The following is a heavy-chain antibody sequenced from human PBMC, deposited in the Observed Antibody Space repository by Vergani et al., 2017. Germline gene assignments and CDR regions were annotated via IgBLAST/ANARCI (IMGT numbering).Heavy chain of an antibody. V-gene: IGHV1-69*02. CDR1: GGTFSSYT. CDR3: ARVFGDYVYYYYYYGMDV. J-gene: IGHJ6*02. Sequence: QVQLVQSGAEVKKPGSSVKVSCKASGGTFSSYTISWVRQAPGQGLEWMGRIIPILGIANYAQKFQGRVTITADKSTSTAYMELSSLRSEDTAVYYCARVFGDYVYYYYYYGMDVWGQGTTVTVSS. D-gene: IGHD4-17*01. CDR2: IIPILGIA.